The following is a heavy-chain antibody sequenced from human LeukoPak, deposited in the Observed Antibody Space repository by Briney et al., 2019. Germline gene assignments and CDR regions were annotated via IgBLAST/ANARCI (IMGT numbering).Heavy chain of an antibody. J-gene: IGHJ6*02. V-gene: IGHV3-7*01. Sequence: GGSLRLSCAASGFTFNGYWMHWVRQAPGKGLDWVANIKQDGSEKYYVDSVKGRFTISRDNSKNTLYLQMNSLRAEDTAVYYCARDGGDLEWLFYRGPFGDTRKNGMDVWGQGTTVTVSS. CDR1: GFTFNGYW. CDR3: ARDGGDLEWLFYRGPFGDTRKNGMDV. D-gene: IGHD3-3*01. CDR2: IKQDGSEK.